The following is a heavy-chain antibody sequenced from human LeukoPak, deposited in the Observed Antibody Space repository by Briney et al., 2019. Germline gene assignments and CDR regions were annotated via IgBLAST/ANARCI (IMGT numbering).Heavy chain of an antibody. Sequence: GGSLRLSCAASGFTFSNYGMHWVRQAPGKGLEWVALISYDGSNKYYADSVKGRFTISRDNSKNTLYLQMNSLRAEDTAVYYCARAQDPYDYLEGGAFDIWGQGTMVTVSS. V-gene: IGHV3-30*03. CDR3: ARAQDPYDYLEGGAFDI. J-gene: IGHJ3*02. CDR1: GFTFSNYG. D-gene: IGHD4-11*01. CDR2: ISYDGSNK.